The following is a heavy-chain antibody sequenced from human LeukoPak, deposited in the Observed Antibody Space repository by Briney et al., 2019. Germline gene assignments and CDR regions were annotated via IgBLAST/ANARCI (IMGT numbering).Heavy chain of an antibody. V-gene: IGHV4-39*01. Sequence: SETLSLTCTVSGGSISSSSYYWGWIRQPPGKGLEWIGSIYYSGSTYYNPSLKSRVTISVDTSKHQFSLKLSSVTAADPAVYYRARLPYCRSTSCYGRDYWGQGTLVTVSS. D-gene: IGHD2-2*01. CDR2: IYYSGST. CDR3: ARLPYCRSTSCYGRDY. CDR1: GGSISSSSYY. J-gene: IGHJ4*02.